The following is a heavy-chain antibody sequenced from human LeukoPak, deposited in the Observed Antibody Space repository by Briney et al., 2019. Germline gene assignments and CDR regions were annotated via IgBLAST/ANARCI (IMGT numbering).Heavy chain of an antibody. J-gene: IGHJ4*02. CDR2: IKSKTDDGTT. CDR3: AKAHVIWQGYPYYYGSGEAYYFDY. V-gene: IGHV3-15*01. CDR1: GFTFSNAC. Sequence: GGSLRLSCAASGFTFSNACMSWVRQAPGRGLEWVGRIKSKTDDGTTDYAAPGKGRFSISRDDSKNTLYLQMNSLRAEDTAVYYCAKAHVIWQGYPYYYGSGEAYYFDYWGQGTLVTVSS. D-gene: IGHD3-10*01.